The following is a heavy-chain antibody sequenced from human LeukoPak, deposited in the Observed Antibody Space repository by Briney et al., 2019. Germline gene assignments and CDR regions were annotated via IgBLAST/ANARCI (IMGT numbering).Heavy chain of an antibody. Sequence: ASVKVSCKASGYTFTSCYMHWVRQAPGQGLEWMGIINPSGGSTSYAQKFQGRVTMTRDTSISTAYMTLNRLRSDDTAVYYCARGPPEYCSGGSCYSGRNWIDPWGQGTLATVSS. CDR3: ARGPPEYCSGGSCYSGRNWIDP. CDR2: INPSGGST. CDR1: GYTFTSCY. D-gene: IGHD2-15*01. J-gene: IGHJ5*02. V-gene: IGHV1-46*01.